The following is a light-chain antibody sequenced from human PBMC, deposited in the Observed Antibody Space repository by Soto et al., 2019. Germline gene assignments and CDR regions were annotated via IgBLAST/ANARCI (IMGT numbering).Light chain of an antibody. Sequence: EIVLTQSPGTLSLSPGERATLSCRASRSFSSSHLHWDQQRPGQAPGLLMSGASSRATGIPDRFSGSGSGTEFTLTISRLEPEDFATYYCQQYNSYSRTFGQGTKVEIK. J-gene: IGKJ1*01. CDR2: GAS. V-gene: IGKV3-20*01. CDR1: RSFSSSH. CDR3: QQYNSYSRT.